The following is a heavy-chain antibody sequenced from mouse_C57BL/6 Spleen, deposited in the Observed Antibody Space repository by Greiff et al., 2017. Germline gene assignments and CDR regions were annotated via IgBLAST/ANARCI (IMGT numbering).Heavy chain of an antibody. CDR3: GRSDYDYDGDYFGC. CDR1: GYTFTDYY. D-gene: IGHD2-4*01. J-gene: IGHJ2*01. V-gene: IGHV1-26*01. CDR2: INPNNGGT. Sequence: EVQLQQSGPELVKPGASVQISCKASGYTFTDYYMNWVKQSHGKSLEWIGDINPNNGGTSYNQKFKGNATLTVDKSSSTAYMELRSLTSEDSAVYYCGRSDYDYDGDYFGCWGQGTTLTVSS.